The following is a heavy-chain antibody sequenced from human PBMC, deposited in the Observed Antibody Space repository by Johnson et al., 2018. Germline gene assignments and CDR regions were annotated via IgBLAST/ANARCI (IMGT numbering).Heavy chain of an antibody. CDR2: IEKDGSEK. V-gene: IGHV3-7*01. J-gene: IGHJ6*01. CDR1: GFTFSTYW. D-gene: IGHD6-19*01. CDR3: ARGGLPTGWFFGDA. Sequence: VQLVQSGGGLVQPGGSLRLSCAASGFTFSTYWMSWVRQAPGKGLEWVANIEKDGSEKFYVDSVKGRFTISRDNAKNSLHLQMNSLRVEDTAVYYCARGGLPTGWFFGDAWGQGTTVTVSS.